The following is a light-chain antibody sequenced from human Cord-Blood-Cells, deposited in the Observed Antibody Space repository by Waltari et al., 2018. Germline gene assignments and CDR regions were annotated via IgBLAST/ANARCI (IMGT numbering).Light chain of an antibody. CDR2: YAS. Sequence: EIVLTQSPATLSLSPGERATLSCRASQSVSSYLAWYQQKPGQAPRLLIYYASNRATGIPARFSGSGSATDFTLTISSLEPEDFAVYYCQQRSNWPPWTFGQGTKVEIK. CDR3: QQRSNWPPWT. J-gene: IGKJ1*01. V-gene: IGKV3-11*01. CDR1: QSVSSY.